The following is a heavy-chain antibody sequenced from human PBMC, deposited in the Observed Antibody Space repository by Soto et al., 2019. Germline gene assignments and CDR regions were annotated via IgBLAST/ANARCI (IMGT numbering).Heavy chain of an antibody. J-gene: IGHJ5*02. CDR1: GFTFSSYS. Sequence: PGGSLRLSCAASGFTFSSYSMNWVRQAPGKGLEWVSSISSSSSYIYYADSVKGRFTISRDNAKNSLYLQMNSLRAEDTAVYYCARPTLPNLRNNWFEPWGQGTLVTVSS. V-gene: IGHV3-21*01. CDR3: ARPTLPNLRNNWFEP. CDR2: ISSSSSYI.